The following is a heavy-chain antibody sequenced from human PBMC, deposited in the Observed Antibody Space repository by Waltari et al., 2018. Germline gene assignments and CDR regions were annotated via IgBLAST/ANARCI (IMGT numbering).Heavy chain of an antibody. D-gene: IGHD2-8*01. Sequence: QVQLVQSGAEVKKPGASVKFSCKASGYTFTSYGISWVRQAPGQGLEWMGGFDPEDGETIYAQKFQGRVTMTEDTSTDTAYMELSSLRSEDTAVYYCATGWSPFDPWGQGTLVTVSS. V-gene: IGHV1-24*01. CDR2: FDPEDGET. J-gene: IGHJ5*02. CDR3: ATGWSPFDP. CDR1: GYTFTSYG.